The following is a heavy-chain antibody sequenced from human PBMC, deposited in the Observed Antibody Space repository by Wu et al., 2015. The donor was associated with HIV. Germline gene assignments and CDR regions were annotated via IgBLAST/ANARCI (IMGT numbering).Heavy chain of an antibody. V-gene: IGHV1-69*05. CDR2: IIPIFETA. Sequence: VQLVQSGAEVKKPGSSMKLSCKASGGTFSSFSVNWVRQAPGQGLEWMGGIIPIFETATYAQRFQGRVTITSDESTSTAYMELTSLRSDDTAMYYCARGFSSTWYDHFDLWGQGTLVTVSS. CDR3: ARGFSSTWYDHFDL. J-gene: IGHJ4*02. D-gene: IGHD6-13*01. CDR1: GGTFSSFS.